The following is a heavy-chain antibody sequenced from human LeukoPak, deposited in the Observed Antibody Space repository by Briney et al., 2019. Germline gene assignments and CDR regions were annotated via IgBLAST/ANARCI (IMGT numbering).Heavy chain of an antibody. V-gene: IGHV3-43*01. CDR2: ISWDGGST. J-gene: IGHJ6*02. CDR3: AKDIVWGGYPPSGMDV. CDR1: GFTFDDYT. Sequence: GGSLRLSCAASGFTFDDYTMHWVRQAPGKGLEWVSLISWDGGSTYYADSVKGRFTISRGNSKNSLYLQMNSLRTEDTALYYCAKDIVWGGYPPSGMDVWGQGTTVTVSS. D-gene: IGHD5-12*01.